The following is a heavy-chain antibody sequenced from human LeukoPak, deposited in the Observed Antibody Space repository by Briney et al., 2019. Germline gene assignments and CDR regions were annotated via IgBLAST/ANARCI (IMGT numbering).Heavy chain of an antibody. D-gene: IGHD5-24*01. Sequence: QPGGSPRLSCATSGFSFTDYPMNWVRQAPGKGLYRISNIRTTAEGAKYAYYADSVKGRVTISRDDGKNTLYLHMNSLRDDDTVVYYGADGKRDAFDYWGQGILVTVSS. CDR1: GFSFTDYP. V-gene: IGHV3-48*02. CDR3: ADGKRDAFDY. J-gene: IGHJ4*02. CDR2: IRTTAEGAKYA.